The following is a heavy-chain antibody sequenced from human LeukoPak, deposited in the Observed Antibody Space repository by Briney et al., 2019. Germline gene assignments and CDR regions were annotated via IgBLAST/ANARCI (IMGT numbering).Heavy chain of an antibody. CDR3: ARGSFPAYMTTVTTRAFPFDP. CDR2: INPNSGGT. D-gene: IGHD4-17*01. CDR1: GYTFTGYY. J-gene: IGHJ5*02. Sequence: GASVRVSCKASGYTFTGYYMHWVRQAPGQGLEWMGWINPNSGGTNYAQKFQGRVTMTRDTSISTAYMELSRLRSDDTAVYYCARGSFPAYMTTVTTRAFPFDPWGQGTLVTVSS. V-gene: IGHV1-2*02.